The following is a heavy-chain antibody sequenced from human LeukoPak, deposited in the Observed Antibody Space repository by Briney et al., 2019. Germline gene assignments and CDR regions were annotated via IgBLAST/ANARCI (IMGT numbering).Heavy chain of an antibody. CDR2: IYYSGST. D-gene: IGHD2-2*01. CDR1: GGSVSSSSYY. V-gene: IGHV4-39*01. CDR3: ARAVRYCSSTSCYLGRGVYYYYYYMDV. Sequence: SETLSLTCTVSGGSVSSSSYYWGWIRQPPGKGLEWIGSIYYSGSTYYNPSLKSRVTISVDTSKDQFSLKLSSVTAADTAVYYCARAVRYCSSTSCYLGRGVYYYYYYMDVWGKGTTVTISS. J-gene: IGHJ6*03.